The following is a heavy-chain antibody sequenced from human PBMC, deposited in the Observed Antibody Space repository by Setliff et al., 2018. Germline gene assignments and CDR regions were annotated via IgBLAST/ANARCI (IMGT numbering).Heavy chain of an antibody. CDR2: ISITSRHYT. D-gene: IGHD3-22*01. Sequence: LSLSCVASGFTFSDYYMSWIRQAPGKGLEHVSFISITSRHYTNYADSVKGRFTISRDNAKNSLYLQMNSLRAEDTAVYYCARDRISRYYDSGAHAFDIWGQGTMVTVSS. CDR3: ARDRISRYYDSGAHAFDI. V-gene: IGHV3-11*05. J-gene: IGHJ3*02. CDR1: GFTFSDYY.